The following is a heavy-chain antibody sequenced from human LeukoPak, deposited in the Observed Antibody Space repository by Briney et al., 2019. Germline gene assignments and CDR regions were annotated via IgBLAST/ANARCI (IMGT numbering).Heavy chain of an antibody. D-gene: IGHD2-15*01. CDR1: GYSISSGYY. J-gene: IGHJ4*02. V-gene: IGHV4-38-2*01. Sequence: SETLSLTCAVSGYSISSGYYWGWIRPPPGKGLEWIGSIYHSGSTYYNPSLKSRVTISVDTSKNQFPLKLSSVTAADTAVYYCARIGCSGGSCYFDGWGQGTLVTVSS. CDR2: IYHSGST. CDR3: ARIGCSGGSCYFDG.